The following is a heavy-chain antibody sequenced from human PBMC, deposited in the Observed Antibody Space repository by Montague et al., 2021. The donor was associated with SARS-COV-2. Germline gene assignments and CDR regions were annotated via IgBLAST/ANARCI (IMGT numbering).Heavy chain of an antibody. D-gene: IGHD3-22*01. CDR2: ISWNSGTI. V-gene: IGHV3-9*01. CDR3: AKGTHDFYYDSSDLFD. Sequence: SLRLSCAASGFTFDDYAMHWVRQVPGKGLQWASGISWNSGTINYADSVKGRFTISRDNAKRTLYLQMNGLRPEDTALYYCAKGTHDFYYDSSDLFDWGHGTLVTVSS. CDR1: GFTFDDYA. J-gene: IGHJ4*01.